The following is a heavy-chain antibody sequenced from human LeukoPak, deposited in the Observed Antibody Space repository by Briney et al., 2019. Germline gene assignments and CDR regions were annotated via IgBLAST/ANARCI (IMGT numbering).Heavy chain of an antibody. CDR1: GFTFSSYG. CDR3: AKDPSPSFIVVVPAAIDY. D-gene: IGHD2-2*01. Sequence: PGGSLRLPCAASGFTFSSYGMHWVRQAPGKGLEWVAVISYDGSNKYYADSVKGRFTISRDNSKNTLYLQMNSLRAEDTAVYYCAKDPSPSFIVVVPAAIDYWGQGTLVTVSS. V-gene: IGHV3-30*18. CDR2: ISYDGSNK. J-gene: IGHJ4*02.